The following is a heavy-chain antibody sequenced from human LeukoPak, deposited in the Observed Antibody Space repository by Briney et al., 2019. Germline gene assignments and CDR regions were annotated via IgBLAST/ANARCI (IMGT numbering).Heavy chain of an antibody. CDR3: TTYSFEWIRSFDY. CDR1: GFTFSNAW. Sequence: GGSLRLSCAASGFTFSNAWMTWVRQAPGKGLEWVGRIKSKTGGGTTEYAAPVKGRVSISRDDSKNTLYLQMNSLRTEDTAVYYCTTYSFEWIRSFDYRGQGTLVTVSS. V-gene: IGHV3-15*01. CDR2: IKSKTGGGTT. J-gene: IGHJ4*02. D-gene: IGHD5-18*01.